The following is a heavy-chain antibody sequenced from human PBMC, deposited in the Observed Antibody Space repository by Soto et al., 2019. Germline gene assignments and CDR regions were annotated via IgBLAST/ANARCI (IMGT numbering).Heavy chain of an antibody. Sequence: ASVKVSCTASGYTFTSYYMHWVRQAPGQGLEWMGIINPSGGSTSYAQKFQGRVTMTRDTSTSTVYMELSSLRSEDTAVYYCARVGLSGYASYYFDYWGQGTLVTVSS. CDR1: GYTFTSYY. V-gene: IGHV1-46*03. D-gene: IGHD5-12*01. CDR3: ARVGLSGYASYYFDY. CDR2: INPSGGST. J-gene: IGHJ4*02.